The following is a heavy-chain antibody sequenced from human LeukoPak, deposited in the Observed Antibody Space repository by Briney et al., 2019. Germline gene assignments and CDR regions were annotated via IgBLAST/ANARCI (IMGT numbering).Heavy chain of an antibody. D-gene: IGHD6-13*01. J-gene: IGHJ4*02. CDR3: AKEGGYASSWI. V-gene: IGHV3-23*05. CDR2: VSSSGSNT. CDR1: GFTFSVSV. Sequence: GGSLRLSCAASGFTFSVSVMNWVRKAPGKGLEWVSGVSSSGSNTYYAESVKGRFTISRDNHKNTVHLQMNSLRVEDTAMYYCAKEGGYASSWIWGQGILVTVSS.